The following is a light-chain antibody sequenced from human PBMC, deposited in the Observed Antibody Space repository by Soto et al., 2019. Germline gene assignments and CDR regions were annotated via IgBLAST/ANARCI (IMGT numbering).Light chain of an antibody. CDR1: SSNIGNNY. J-gene: IGLJ2*01. Sequence: QSVLTQPPSVSAAPGQKVTISCSGASSNIGNNYVSWYQQLPGTAPKLLIYDNNDRPSGIPGRFSGSKSGTSATLGITGLQTGDEADYYCGTWDGSLSAVVFGGGTQLTVL. CDR2: DNN. CDR3: GTWDGSLSAVV. V-gene: IGLV1-51*01.